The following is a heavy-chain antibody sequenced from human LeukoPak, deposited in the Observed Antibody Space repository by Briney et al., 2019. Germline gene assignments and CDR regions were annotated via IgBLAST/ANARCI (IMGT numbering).Heavy chain of an antibody. CDR3: ANTEALGYSGYDSYAFDI. CDR1: GFTFSSYG. V-gene: IGHV3-30*18. Sequence: GRSLRLSCAASGFTFSSYGMHWVRQAPGKGLEWVAVISYDGSNKYYADSVKGRFTISRDNSKNTLYLQMNSLRAEDTAVYYCANTEALGYSGYDSYAFDIWGQGTMVTASS. J-gene: IGHJ3*02. CDR2: ISYDGSNK. D-gene: IGHD5-12*01.